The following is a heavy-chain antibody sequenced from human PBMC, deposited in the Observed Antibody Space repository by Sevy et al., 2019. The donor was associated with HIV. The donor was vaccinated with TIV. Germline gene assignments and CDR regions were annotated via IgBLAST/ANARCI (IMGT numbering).Heavy chain of an antibody. D-gene: IGHD2-2*01. CDR2: INSDGSGT. CDR1: GFTFSSYW. Sequence: GGSLRLSCAASGFTFSSYWMHWVHQAPGKGLVWVSRINSDGSGTSYADAVKGRFTISRDNAKNTLYLQMNSLRDEDTAVYYCARDRCSSTSCYVDAFDIWGQGTMVTVSS. J-gene: IGHJ3*02. V-gene: IGHV3-74*01. CDR3: ARDRCSSTSCYVDAFDI.